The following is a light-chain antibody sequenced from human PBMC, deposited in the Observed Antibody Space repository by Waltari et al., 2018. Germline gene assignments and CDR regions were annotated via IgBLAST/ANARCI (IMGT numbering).Light chain of an antibody. CDR3: QQRSTWPPSVT. V-gene: IGKV3-11*01. J-gene: IGKJ2*01. CDR2: DAS. Sequence: EIVLTQSPATLSLSPGERATVSCRASQSIDSSLGWSHHKPGQPPRLLIYDASIRATGIPARFSGSGSGTDFTLTITSLEPEDFAVYYCQQRSTWPPSVTFGQGTKLEI. CDR1: QSIDSS.